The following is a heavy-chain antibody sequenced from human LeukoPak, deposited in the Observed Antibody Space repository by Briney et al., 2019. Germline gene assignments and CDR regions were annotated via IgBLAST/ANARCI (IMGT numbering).Heavy chain of an antibody. CDR3: ARDMSWFDP. J-gene: IGHJ5*02. V-gene: IGHV1-2*02. CDR1: GYTFTGYY. CDR2: INPNSGGT. Sequence: ASVKVSCKASGYTFTGYYIHWVRQAPGQGLDWMGWINPNSGGTNYAQKFQGRVTMTRDTSINTAYIELSRLRSDDTAVYYCARDMSWFDPWGQGTLVTVSS. D-gene: IGHD3-16*01.